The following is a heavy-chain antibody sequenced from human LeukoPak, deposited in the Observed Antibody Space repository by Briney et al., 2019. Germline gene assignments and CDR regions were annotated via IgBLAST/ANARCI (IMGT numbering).Heavy chain of an antibody. CDR2: ISYDGSNK. Sequence: PGGSLRLSCAASGFTFSSYAMHWVRQAPGKGLEWVAVISYDGSNKYYADSVKGRFTISRDNSKNTLYLQMNSLRAEDTAVYYCAGRSSGSYPREGDFDYWGQGTLVTVSS. V-gene: IGHV3-30*04. CDR1: GFTFSSYA. J-gene: IGHJ4*02. CDR3: AGRSSGSYPREGDFDY. D-gene: IGHD3-22*01.